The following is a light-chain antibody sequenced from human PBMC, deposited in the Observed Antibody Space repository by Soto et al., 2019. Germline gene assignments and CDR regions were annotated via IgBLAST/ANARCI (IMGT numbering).Light chain of an antibody. CDR3: QQSYSTPWT. CDR1: QSISNS. J-gene: IGKJ1*01. V-gene: IGKV1-39*01. CDR2: AAS. Sequence: DIQMTQSPSSLSASVGDRVTITCGASQSISNSLNWYQQKPGKAPKLLIYAASSLQSGVPSRFSGSGSGTDFTLTISSLQPEDFAAYYCQQSYSTPWTLGQGTKVEIK.